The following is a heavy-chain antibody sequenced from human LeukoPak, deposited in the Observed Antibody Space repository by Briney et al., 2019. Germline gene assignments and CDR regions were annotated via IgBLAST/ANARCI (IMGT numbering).Heavy chain of an antibody. J-gene: IGHJ4*02. V-gene: IGHV4-38-2*02. CDR2: IYHSGST. CDR1: GYSISSGYY. CDR3: ARDGPSVYFDY. Sequence: SETLSLTCTVSGYSISSGYYWGWIRQPPGKELEWIGSIYHSGSTYYNPSLKSRVTISVDTSKNQFSLKLSSVTAADTAVYYCARDGPSVYFDYWGQGALVTVSS.